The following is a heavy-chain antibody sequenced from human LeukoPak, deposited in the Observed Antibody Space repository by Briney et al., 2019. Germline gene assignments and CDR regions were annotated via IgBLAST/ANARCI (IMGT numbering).Heavy chain of an antibody. CDR3: ARERPTVAGGSYYYGMDV. V-gene: IGHV3-53*04. D-gene: IGHD6-19*01. CDR1: GFTVSSNY. Sequence: LPGGSLRLSCAASGFTVSSNYMSWVRQAPGKGLEWVSVIYSGGSTYYADSVKGRFTISRHNSKNTLYLQMNSLRAEDTAVYYCARERPTVAGGSYYYGMDVWGQGTTVTVSS. CDR2: IYSGGST. J-gene: IGHJ6*02.